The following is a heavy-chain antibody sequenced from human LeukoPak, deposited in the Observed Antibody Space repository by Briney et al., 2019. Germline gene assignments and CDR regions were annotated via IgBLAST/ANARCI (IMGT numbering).Heavy chain of an antibody. CDR2: IDPSDSYT. Sequence: GESLQISCKGSGYSFTNYWISWVRQMPGKGLEWMGRIDPSDSYTNYSPSFQGHVTISADKSISTAYLQWSSLKASDTAMYHCASSGGLTMSDDYWGQGTLVTVSA. CDR1: GYSFTNYW. D-gene: IGHD3-3*01. V-gene: IGHV5-10-1*01. CDR3: ASSGGLTMSDDY. J-gene: IGHJ4*02.